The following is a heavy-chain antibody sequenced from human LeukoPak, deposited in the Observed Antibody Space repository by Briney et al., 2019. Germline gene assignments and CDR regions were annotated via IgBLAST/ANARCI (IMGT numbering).Heavy chain of an antibody. CDR3: AKGFEIIVVVPAAMLDAFDI. CDR2: ANQDESEK. CDR1: GFTFSRYW. J-gene: IGHJ3*02. V-gene: IGHV3-7*02. D-gene: IGHD2-2*01. Sequence: PGGSLRLSCAASGFTFSRYWMSWVRQAPGKGLERVANANQDESEKYFVDSVKGRFTISRDNAKNTLYLQMNSLRAEDTAVYYCAKGFEIIVVVPAAMLDAFDIWGQGTMVTVSS.